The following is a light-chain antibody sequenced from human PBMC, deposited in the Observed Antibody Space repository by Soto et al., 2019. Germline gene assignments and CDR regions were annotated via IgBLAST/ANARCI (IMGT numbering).Light chain of an antibody. CDR3: QQYYQWPSYT. Sequence: EIVLTQSPGTLSLSPGERATLSCRASQSVSSSYLAWYQQKPGQAPRLLIYGASSRATGIPDRFSSSGSGTDFTLTISRLEPEDFAVYYCQQYYQWPSYTFGQGTKVDIK. CDR1: QSVSSSY. J-gene: IGKJ2*01. V-gene: IGKV3-20*01. CDR2: GAS.